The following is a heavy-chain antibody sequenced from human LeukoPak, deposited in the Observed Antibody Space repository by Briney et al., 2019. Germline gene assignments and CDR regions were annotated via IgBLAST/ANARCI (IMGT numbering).Heavy chain of an antibody. Sequence: SETLSLTCVVSGGSISGYYWTWIRQPPGKGLEWIGYTYYRGSSSFNPSLRSRVTISVDMSKNQVSLKLTSVTAADTAVYYCARERLVDLATIFDYWGQGALVTVSS. V-gene: IGHV4-59*01. D-gene: IGHD5-24*01. J-gene: IGHJ4*02. CDR2: TYYRGSS. CDR1: GGSISGYY. CDR3: ARERLVDLATIFDY.